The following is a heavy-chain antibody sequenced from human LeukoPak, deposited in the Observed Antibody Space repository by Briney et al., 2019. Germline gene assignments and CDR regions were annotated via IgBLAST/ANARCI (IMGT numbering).Heavy chain of an antibody. CDR3: ARQHMTTVTTFDY. J-gene: IGHJ4*02. CDR1: GYTWTGYW. Sequence: GESLKISCKGSGYTWTGYWIAWVRQMPGKGLEWMGIIYPGDSDTRYSPSFQGQVTISADKSISTAYLQWSSLKASDTAMYYCARQHMTTVTTFDYWGQGTLVTVSS. D-gene: IGHD4-17*01. CDR2: IYPGDSDT. V-gene: IGHV5-51*01.